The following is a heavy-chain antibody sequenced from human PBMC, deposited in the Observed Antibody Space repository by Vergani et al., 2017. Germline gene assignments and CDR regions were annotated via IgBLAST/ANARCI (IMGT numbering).Heavy chain of an antibody. CDR3: ARAYGDTAMPRFDY. Sequence: QVQLQESGPGLVKPSETLSLTCTVSGYSISSGYYWGWIRQPPGKGLEWIGSIYHSGRTYYNPSLKSRVTISVDTSKNQFSLKLSTVTAADTAVYYCARAYGDTAMPRFDYWGQGTLVTVSS. V-gene: IGHV4-38-2*02. CDR2: IYHSGRT. CDR1: GYSISSGYY. D-gene: IGHD5-18*01. J-gene: IGHJ4*02.